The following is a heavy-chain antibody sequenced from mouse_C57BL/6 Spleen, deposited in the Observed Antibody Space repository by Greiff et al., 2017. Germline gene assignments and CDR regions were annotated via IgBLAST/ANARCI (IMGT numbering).Heavy chain of an antibody. CDR2: ISSGGSYT. J-gene: IGHJ3*01. CDR1: GFTFSSYG. Sequence: EVMLVESGGDLVKPGGSLKLSCAASGFTFSSYGMSWVRQTPDKRLEWVATISSGGSYTYYPDSVKGRFTISRDNAKNTLYLQMSSLKSEDTAMYYCASLYYYGSSSWFAYWGQGTLVTVSA. V-gene: IGHV5-6*02. D-gene: IGHD1-1*01. CDR3: ASLYYYGSSSWFAY.